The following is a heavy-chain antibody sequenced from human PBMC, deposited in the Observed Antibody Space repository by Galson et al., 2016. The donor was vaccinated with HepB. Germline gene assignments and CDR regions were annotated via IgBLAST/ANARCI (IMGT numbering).Heavy chain of an antibody. CDR3: ARPSSGWANDAFDI. CDR2: IIPLLGIP. J-gene: IGHJ3*02. Sequence: CKASGGTFTTYPITWVRQAPGQGPECLGRIIPLLGIPKYAQRFQGRLTITADKSTSTTYMELTSLRSEDTAVYYCARPSSGWANDAFDIWGQGTMVTVSS. V-gene: IGHV1-69*02. CDR1: GGTFTTYP. D-gene: IGHD6-19*01.